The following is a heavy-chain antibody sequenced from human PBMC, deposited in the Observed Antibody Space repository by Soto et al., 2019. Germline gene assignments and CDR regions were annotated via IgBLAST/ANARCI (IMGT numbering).Heavy chain of an antibody. Sequence: PGGSLRLSCAASGFTFSSYDMHWVRQATGKGLEWVSAIGTAGDTYYPGSVKGRFAISRENAKNSLYLQMNSLRAGDTAVYYCAKEGLWFGELLGYYFDYWGQGTLVTVSS. V-gene: IGHV3-13*04. CDR3: AKEGLWFGELLGYYFDY. D-gene: IGHD3-10*01. J-gene: IGHJ4*02. CDR2: IGTAGDT. CDR1: GFTFSSYD.